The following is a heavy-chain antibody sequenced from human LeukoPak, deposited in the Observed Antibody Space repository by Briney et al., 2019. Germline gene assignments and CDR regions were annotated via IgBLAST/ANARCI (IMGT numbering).Heavy chain of an antibody. CDR2: IYYSGTA. V-gene: IGHV4-30-4*01. J-gene: IGHJ4*02. CDR1: GGSISSGDYY. CDR3: ARKRYDDPYFFDY. Sequence: SETLSLTCTVSGGSISSGDYYWSWIRQPPGKGLEWIGYIYYSGTAYYNPSLKSRVTISVDTSKNQFSLKLNSVTAADTAVYYCARKRYDDPYFFDYWGQGTLVTVSS. D-gene: IGHD3-16*01.